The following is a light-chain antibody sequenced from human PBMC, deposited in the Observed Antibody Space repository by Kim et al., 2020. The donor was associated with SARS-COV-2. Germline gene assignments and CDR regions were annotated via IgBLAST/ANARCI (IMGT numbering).Light chain of an antibody. CDR1: QSVSSSS. CDR3: QQYGSSPRT. V-gene: IGKV3-20*01. CDR2: AAS. J-gene: IGKJ1*01. Sequence: SPVDGATLSCRASQSVSSSSLAWYQQRPGQAPRLLIYAASSRAPGIPDRFSGSGSGTDFTLTISRLEPEDFAVYYCQQYGSSPRTFGQGTKVDIK.